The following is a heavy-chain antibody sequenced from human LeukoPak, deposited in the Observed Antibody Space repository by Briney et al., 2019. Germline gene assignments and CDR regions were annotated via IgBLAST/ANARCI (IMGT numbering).Heavy chain of an antibody. CDR1: GGSISTSNYY. J-gene: IGHJ3*02. Sequence: PSETLSLTCTVSGGSISTSNYYWGWIRQPPGKGLEWIGNIFYSGSTYYSPSLRSRVTISLDTSRNQFSLKLSSVTAADTAVYYCAVNGDYEDAFDIWGQGTMVTVSS. V-gene: IGHV4-39*07. CDR3: AVNGDYEDAFDI. D-gene: IGHD4-17*01. CDR2: IFYSGST.